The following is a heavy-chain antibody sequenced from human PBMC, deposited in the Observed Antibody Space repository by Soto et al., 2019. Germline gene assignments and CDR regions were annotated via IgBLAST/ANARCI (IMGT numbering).Heavy chain of an antibody. J-gene: IGHJ4*02. Sequence: QVQLVQSGAEVKKPGASVKVSCKASGYAFINYAMHWVRQAPGQRLEWMGWSNAGNGDTEYSQKFHGRVTFTRDTSASTAYIELSSLRSEDTAVYYCTRVAGQGSSSLEYYWGQGTLVTVSS. CDR3: TRVAGQGSSSLEYY. V-gene: IGHV1-3*01. CDR2: SNAGNGDT. D-gene: IGHD6-6*01. CDR1: GYAFINYA.